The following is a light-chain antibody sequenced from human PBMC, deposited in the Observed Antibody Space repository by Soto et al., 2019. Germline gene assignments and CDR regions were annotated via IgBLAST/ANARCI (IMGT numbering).Light chain of an antibody. Sequence: QSVLTQPPSASASLGASVTLTCTLSSGYSNYKVDWYQQRPGKGPRFVMRVGTGGIVGSKGEGIPDRFSVLGSGPNRYLTIKNIQEEDESDYHCGADHGSGSNFVVVFGGGTKVTVL. V-gene: IGLV9-49*01. J-gene: IGLJ2*01. CDR3: GADHGSGSNFVVV. CDR1: SGYSNYK. CDR2: VGTGGIVG.